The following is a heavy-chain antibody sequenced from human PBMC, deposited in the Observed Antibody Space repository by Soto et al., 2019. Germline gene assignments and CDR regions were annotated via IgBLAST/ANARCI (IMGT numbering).Heavy chain of an antibody. J-gene: IGHJ5*02. CDR1: GGTFSSYA. CDR2: IIPIFGTA. Sequence: QVQLVQSGAEVKKPGSSVKVSCKASGGTFSSYAISWVRQAPGQGLEWMGGIIPIFGTANYAQKFQGRVTIPEDEPTRTAYMEMRSLRSEDTAVYYCAGRSIAARLGWFDPWGQGTLVTVSS. CDR3: AGRSIAARLGWFDP. D-gene: IGHD6-6*01. V-gene: IGHV1-69*01.